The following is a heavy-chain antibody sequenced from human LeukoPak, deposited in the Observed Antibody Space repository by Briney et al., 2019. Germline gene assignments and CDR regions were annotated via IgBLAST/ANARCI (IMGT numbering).Heavy chain of an antibody. CDR1: GGSISSHY. CDR3: ARAGNSGYDPFDY. CDR2: IYYSGST. D-gene: IGHD5-12*01. V-gene: IGHV4-59*11. Sequence: SETLSLACTVSGGSISSHYWSWIRQPPGKGLEWIGYIYYSGSTNYNPSLKSRVTISVDTSKNQFSLKLSSVTAADTAVYYCARAGNSGYDPFDYWGQGTLVTVSS. J-gene: IGHJ4*02.